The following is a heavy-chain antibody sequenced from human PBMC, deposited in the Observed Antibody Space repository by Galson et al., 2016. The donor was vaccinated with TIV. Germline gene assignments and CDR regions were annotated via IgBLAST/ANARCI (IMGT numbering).Heavy chain of an antibody. Sequence: SLRLSCAASGFTLSSYAMHWVRLAPGKGLEWVAVISSDGSNKFYTDSVKGRFTISRDSSKNTLYLQMNSLRAEDTAVYYCAGSYQLLYFGGMDVWGQGTTVTVSS. CDR3: AGSYQLLYFGGMDV. CDR1: GFTLSSYA. V-gene: IGHV3-30*04. D-gene: IGHD2-2*02. CDR2: ISSDGSNK. J-gene: IGHJ6*02.